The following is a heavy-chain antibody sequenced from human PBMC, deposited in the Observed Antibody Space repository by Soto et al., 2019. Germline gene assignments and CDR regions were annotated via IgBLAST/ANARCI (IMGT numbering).Heavy chain of an antibody. J-gene: IGHJ4*02. V-gene: IGHV3-30*18. CDR3: ANSMTTVTSNDY. Sequence: GGSLGLSCAASGFTFSSYGMHWVRQAPGKGLEWVAVISYDGSNKYYADSVKGRFTISRDNSKNTLYLQMNSLRAEDTAVYYCANSMTTVTSNDYWGQGTLVTVSS. CDR1: GFTFSSYG. D-gene: IGHD4-17*01. CDR2: ISYDGSNK.